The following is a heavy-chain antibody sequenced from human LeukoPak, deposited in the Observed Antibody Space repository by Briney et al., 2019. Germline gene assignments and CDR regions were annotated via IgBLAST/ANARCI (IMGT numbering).Heavy chain of an antibody. V-gene: IGHV3-7*03. D-gene: IGHD2-2*01. CDR3: ARDPCHGALDY. Sequence: HPGGSLRLSCVASGFTFSSSWMSWVRRAPGKGLEWVANIKQDGTEEYYVDSVRGRFSISKDNAKSSLYLQMNSLRAEDTAVYYCARDPCHGALDYWGQGALVTVSS. CDR2: IKQDGTEE. CDR1: GFTFSSSW. J-gene: IGHJ4*02.